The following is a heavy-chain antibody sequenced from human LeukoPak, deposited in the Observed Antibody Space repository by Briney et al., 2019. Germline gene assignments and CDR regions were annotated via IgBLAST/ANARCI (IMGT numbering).Heavy chain of an antibody. CDR1: GYTFTSYG. V-gene: IGHV1-18*01. CDR2: ISAYNGNT. D-gene: IGHD2-2*02. J-gene: IGHJ4*02. CDR3: ARNAARGYQLLYRPLFDY. Sequence: ASVKVSCKASGYTFTSYGISWVRQAPGQGLEWMGWISAYNGNTNYAQKLQGRVTMTTDTSTSTAYMELRSLRPDDTAVYYCARNAARGYQLLYRPLFDYWGQGTLVTVSS.